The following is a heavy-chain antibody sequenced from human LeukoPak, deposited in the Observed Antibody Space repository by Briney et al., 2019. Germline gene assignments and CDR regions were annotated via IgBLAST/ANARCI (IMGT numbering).Heavy chain of an antibody. V-gene: IGHV3-48*03. J-gene: IGHJ4*02. CDR3: ARDNYSGSRYFDH. CDR2: ISGSGRTM. D-gene: IGHD1-26*01. Sequence: GGSLRLSCAASGFIFSSYEMSWVRQAPGKGLEWVSYISGSGRTMYYADSVKGRFTVSRDNAKNSLYLQMNSLRAEDTAIYYCARDNYSGSRYFDHWGQGTLVTVPS. CDR1: GFIFSSYE.